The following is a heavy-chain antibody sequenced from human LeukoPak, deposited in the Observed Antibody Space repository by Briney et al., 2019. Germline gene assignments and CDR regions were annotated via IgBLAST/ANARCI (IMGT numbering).Heavy chain of an antibody. J-gene: IGHJ4*02. CDR3: ARDRQIAY. CDR1: EFTFVRYA. CDR2: ISGSGGGT. V-gene: IGHV3-23*01. Sequence: GGSLRLSCAASEFTFVRYAMNWVRQAPGKGLEWVAGISGSGGGTNYADSVKGRFTISRDNPKNTLFLQMNRLRAEDTAVYYCARDRQIAYWGQGTLVTASS.